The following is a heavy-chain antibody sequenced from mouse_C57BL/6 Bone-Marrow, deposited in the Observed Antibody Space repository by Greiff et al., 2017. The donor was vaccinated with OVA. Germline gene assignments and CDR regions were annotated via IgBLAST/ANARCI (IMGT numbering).Heavy chain of an antibody. CDR3: TTDGYYPYWYVDV. CDR1: GFNIKDDY. J-gene: IGHJ1*03. D-gene: IGHD2-3*01. V-gene: IGHV14-4*01. CDR2: IDPENGDT. Sequence: DVQLQESGAELVRPGASVKLSCTASGFNIKDDYMHWVKQRPEQGLEWIGWIDPENGDTEYASKFQGQATITADTSSNTAYLQLSSLTSEDTAVYYCTTDGYYPYWYVDVWGTGTTVTVSS.